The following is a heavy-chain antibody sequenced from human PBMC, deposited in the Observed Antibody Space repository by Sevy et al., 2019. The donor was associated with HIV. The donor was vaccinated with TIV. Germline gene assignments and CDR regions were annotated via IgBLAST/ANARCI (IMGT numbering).Heavy chain of an antibody. J-gene: IGHJ4*02. Sequence: GGSLRLSCAASGFTFNNYWMTWVRQAPGKGLEWVANIKQDTIEKYYVDSVKGRFTISRDNAKNSLYLQMNSLRAEDTAVYYCARDGYSGTYFHPHFDYWCQGALVAVSS. D-gene: IGHD1-26*01. CDR2: IKQDTIEK. CDR3: ARDGYSGTYFHPHFDY. CDR1: GFTFNNYW. V-gene: IGHV3-7*01.